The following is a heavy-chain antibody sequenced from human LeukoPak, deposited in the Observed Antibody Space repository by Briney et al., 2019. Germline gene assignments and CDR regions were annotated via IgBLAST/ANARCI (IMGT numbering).Heavy chain of an antibody. CDR1: GFTVSSNY. V-gene: IGHV3-53*01. J-gene: IGHJ6*02. CDR2: IYSGGST. CDR3: AAGSKYYDILTGYSLYYYYYGMDV. D-gene: IGHD3-9*01. Sequence: GGSLRLSCAASGFTVSSNYMSWFRQAPGKGLEWVSVIYSGGSTYYADSVKGRFTISRDNSKNTLYLQMNSLRAEDTAVYYCAAGSKYYDILTGYSLYYYYYGMDVWGQGTTVTVSS.